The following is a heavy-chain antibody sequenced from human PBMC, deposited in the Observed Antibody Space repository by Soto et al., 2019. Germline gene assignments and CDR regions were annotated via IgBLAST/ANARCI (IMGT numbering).Heavy chain of an antibody. CDR3: ASLRDADYYYYGMDV. Sequence: WGSLRLSCAASGFTVSSNYMSWVRQAPGKGLEWVSVIYSGGSTYYADSVKGRFTISRDNSKNTLYLQMNSLRAEDTAVYYCASLRDADYYYYGMDVWGQGTTVTVSS. J-gene: IGHJ6*02. CDR2: IYSGGST. V-gene: IGHV3-66*01. CDR1: GFTVSSNY.